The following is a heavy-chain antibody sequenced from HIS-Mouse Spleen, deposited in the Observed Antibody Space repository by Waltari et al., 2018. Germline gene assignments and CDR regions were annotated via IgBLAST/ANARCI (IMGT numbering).Heavy chain of an antibody. CDR1: GGSISSSSYH. V-gene: IGHV4-39*07. CDR3: AREIPYSSSWYDWYFDL. D-gene: IGHD6-13*01. J-gene: IGHJ2*01. CDR2: ILYSGST. Sequence: QLQLQESGPGLVKPSETLSLTCTVSGGSISSSSYHWGWTRQPPGKGLEWIGSILYSGSTYYNPSLKSRVTISGDTSKNQFSLKLSSVTAADTAVYYCAREIPYSSSWYDWYFDLWGRGTLVTVSS.